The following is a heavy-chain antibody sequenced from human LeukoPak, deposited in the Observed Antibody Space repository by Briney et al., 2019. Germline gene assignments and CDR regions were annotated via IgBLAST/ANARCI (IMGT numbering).Heavy chain of an antibody. CDR2: IWYDGNNR. CDR3: ATPYSGGYHGLDI. J-gene: IGHJ3*02. Sequence: QPGRSLRLSCAASGFTFSSYGMHWVRQAPGKGLEWVAVIWYDGNNRYYADSVKGRFTISRDNSKNTLYLQMNSLRAEDTAVYYCATPYSGGYHGLDIWGQGTMVTVSS. V-gene: IGHV3-33*01. D-gene: IGHD1-26*01. CDR1: GFTFSSYG.